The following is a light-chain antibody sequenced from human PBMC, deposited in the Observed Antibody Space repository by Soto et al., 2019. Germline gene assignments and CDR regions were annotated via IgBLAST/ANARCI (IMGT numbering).Light chain of an antibody. Sequence: QSVLTQPPSVSAAPGQNVTISCSGTSSNVGINYVSWYQQLPGTAPKLLIYDNYKRPSGIPDRFSGSRSGTSTTLAITGLQTGDEADYYCGTWDSSLSNGMFGGGTKLTVL. J-gene: IGLJ3*02. V-gene: IGLV1-51*01. CDR1: SSNVGINY. CDR3: GTWDSSLSNGM. CDR2: DNY.